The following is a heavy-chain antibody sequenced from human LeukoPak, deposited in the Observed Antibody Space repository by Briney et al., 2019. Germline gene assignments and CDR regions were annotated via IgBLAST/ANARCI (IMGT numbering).Heavy chain of an antibody. V-gene: IGHV4-34*01. CDR3: ARVYYGGHFDY. D-gene: IGHD4-23*01. CDR1: GGSFSGYC. CDR2: VNHSGST. J-gene: IGHJ4*02. Sequence: SETLSLTCAVYGGSFSGYCWSWIRQPPGKGLEWIGEVNHSGSTNYNPSLKSRVTISVDTSKNQFSLKLSSVTAADTAVYYCARVYYGGHFDYWGQGTLVTVSS.